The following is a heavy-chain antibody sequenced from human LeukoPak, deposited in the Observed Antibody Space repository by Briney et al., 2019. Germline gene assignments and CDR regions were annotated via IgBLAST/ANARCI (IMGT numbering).Heavy chain of an antibody. CDR1: GFTFSIYW. J-gene: IGHJ4*02. CDR2: INSDGSST. Sequence: GGSLRLSCAASGFTFSIYWVHWVRQAPGKGLVWVSSINSDGSSTSYADSVKGRFTISRDNAKNTLYLQMNTLGAEDTAVYYCASLDYWGQGTPVTVSS. CDR3: ASLDY. V-gene: IGHV3-74*01.